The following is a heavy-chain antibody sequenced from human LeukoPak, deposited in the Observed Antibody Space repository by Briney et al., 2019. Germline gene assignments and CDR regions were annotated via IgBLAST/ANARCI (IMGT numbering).Heavy chain of an antibody. Sequence: GASLKISCKGSGYTFTSYGISWVRQAPGQGLEWMGWISAYNGNTNYAQKLQGRVTMTTDTSTSTAYMELRSLRSDDTAVYYCASGSSWPGADYWGQGTLVTVSS. CDR3: ASGSSWPGADY. CDR1: GYTFTSYG. V-gene: IGHV1-18*01. CDR2: ISAYNGNT. D-gene: IGHD6-13*01. J-gene: IGHJ4*02.